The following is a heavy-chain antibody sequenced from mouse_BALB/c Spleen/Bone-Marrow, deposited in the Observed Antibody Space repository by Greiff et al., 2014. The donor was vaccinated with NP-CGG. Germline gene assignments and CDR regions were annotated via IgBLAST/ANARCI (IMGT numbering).Heavy chain of an antibody. CDR2: INPDSRTI. Sequence: EVQLVESGGGLVQPGGSLKLSCAASGFDLSGYWMTWVRQAPGKGLEWIGEINPDSRTINYKPSLKEKFIMSRDNAKNTLYLQMSKVRSEDTALYYCARNGYYGCINYWGQGTLVTVSA. CDR1: GFDLSGYW. V-gene: IGHV4-1*02. D-gene: IGHD2-3*01. J-gene: IGHJ3*01. CDR3: ARNGYYGCINY.